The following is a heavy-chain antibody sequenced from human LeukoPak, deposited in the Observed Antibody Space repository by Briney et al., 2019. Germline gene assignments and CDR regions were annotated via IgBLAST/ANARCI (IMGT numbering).Heavy chain of an antibody. D-gene: IGHD3-10*01. V-gene: IGHV4-34*01. J-gene: IGHJ5*02. CDR2: INHSGST. CDR1: GGSFSGYY. CDR3: ARGSHYYYGSGRRNIWFDP. Sequence: SETLSLTCAVYGGSFSGYYWSWIRQPPGKGLEWIGEINHSGSTNYNPSLKSRVTISIDTSKNQFSLKLSSVTAADTAVYYCARGSHYYYGSGRRNIWFDPWGQGTLVTVSS.